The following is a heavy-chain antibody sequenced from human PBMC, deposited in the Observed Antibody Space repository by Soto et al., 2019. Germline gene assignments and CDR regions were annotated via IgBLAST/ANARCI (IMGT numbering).Heavy chain of an antibody. CDR3: AKDLAAAGTASRYFDY. J-gene: IGHJ4*02. V-gene: IGHV3-23*01. CDR1: GFTFSTYG. D-gene: IGHD6-13*01. CDR2: ISGGGSTT. Sequence: PVGSLRLSCAASGFTFSTYGMSWVRQTPDKGLEWVSGISGGGSTTYYADSVKGRFTISRDNSKNTLYLQMNSLRAEDTAVYYCAKDLAAAGTASRYFDYWGQGTLVTVFS.